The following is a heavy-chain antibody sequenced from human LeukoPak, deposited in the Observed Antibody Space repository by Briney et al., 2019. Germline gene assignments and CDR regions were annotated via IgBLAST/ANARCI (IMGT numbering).Heavy chain of an antibody. D-gene: IGHD3-10*01. CDR3: ARGSPVASGRYSIYSS. J-gene: IGHJ5*02. CDR2: IYGDGST. CDR1: GFTVRNYC. Sequence: GGSLRLSCAASGFTVRNYCMSWARQAPGKGLEWVAVIYGDGSTYYADSVKGRFTISSDNLKNTLSLQMDSLRAADTAMYYCARGSPVASGRYSIYSSWGQGTLVTVSP. V-gene: IGHV3-53*01.